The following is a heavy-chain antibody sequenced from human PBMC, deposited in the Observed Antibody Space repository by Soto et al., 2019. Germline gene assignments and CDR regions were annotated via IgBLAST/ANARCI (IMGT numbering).Heavy chain of an antibody. V-gene: IGHV4-30-4*01. CDR1: GGSISSGDYY. CDR3: ARDPIFFYYGSGSYYNEMGV. CDR2: IYYSGST. Sequence: KASETLSLTCTVSGGSISSGDYYWSWIRQPPGKGLEWIGYIYYSGSTYYNPSLKSRVTISVDTSKNQFSLKLSSVTAADTAVYYCARDPIFFYYGSGSYYNEMGVWGQGTTVTVSS. D-gene: IGHD3-10*01. J-gene: IGHJ6*02.